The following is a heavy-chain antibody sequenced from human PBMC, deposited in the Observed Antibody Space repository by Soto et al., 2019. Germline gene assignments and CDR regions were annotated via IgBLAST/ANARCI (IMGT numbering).Heavy chain of an antibody. J-gene: IGHJ5*02. CDR3: AEAGYNECRGLNLRLSWFDP. V-gene: IGHV1-69*01. D-gene: IGHD2-2*02. CDR1: GGTFSSFA. CDR2: IIPIFDTR. Sequence: QVHLVQSGAEVKKPGSSVSVSCKASGGTFSSFAITWVRQAPGQGFEWMGEIIPIFDTRNYAQKFQGRLTFTVDESTSTAYMKLRSLRSEDTAAYDCAEAGYNECRGLNLRLSWFDPWGQGTLFTGSS.